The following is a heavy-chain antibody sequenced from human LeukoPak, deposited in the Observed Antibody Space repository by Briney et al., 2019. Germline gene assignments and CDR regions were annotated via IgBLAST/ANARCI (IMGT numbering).Heavy chain of an antibody. V-gene: IGHV1-24*01. Sequence: ASVKVSCKVSGYTLTELSMHWVRQAPGKGLEWMGGFDPEDGETIYAQKFQGRVTMTRDMSTSTVYMELSSLRSEDTAVYYCARDSIAAAGRGYYYMDVWGKGTTVTVSS. CDR3: ARDSIAAAGRGYYYMDV. D-gene: IGHD6-13*01. CDR1: GYTLTELS. J-gene: IGHJ6*03. CDR2: FDPEDGET.